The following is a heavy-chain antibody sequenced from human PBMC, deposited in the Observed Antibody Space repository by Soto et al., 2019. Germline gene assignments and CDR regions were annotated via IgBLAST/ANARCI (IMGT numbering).Heavy chain of an antibody. CDR2: IYPGDSDT. D-gene: IGHD6-13*01. CDR3: ARVVPGYSSSWYGGPIDY. CDR1: GYSFTSYW. J-gene: IGHJ4*02. Sequence: LGEALKISCKGSGYSFTSYWIGWVRQMPVKGLEWMGIIYPGDSDTRYSPSFQGQVTISADKSISTAYLQWSSLKASDTAMYYCARVVPGYSSSWYGGPIDYWGQGTLVTVSS. V-gene: IGHV5-51*01.